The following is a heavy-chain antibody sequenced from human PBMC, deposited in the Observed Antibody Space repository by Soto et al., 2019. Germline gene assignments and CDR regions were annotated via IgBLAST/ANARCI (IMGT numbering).Heavy chain of an antibody. CDR3: ARVSQRVLLWFGELSLEAYDAFNG. CDR2: MEPNSGNT. V-gene: IGHV1-8*01. CDR1: GCTCTSYC. D-gene: IGHD3-10*01. Sequence: SVKVSCKASGCTCTSYCINGVREAIGQGLEWMGRMEPNSGNTGDAQKFQGRITMTSNSAISTAYMELSSRRSEDTAVYDCARVSQRVLLWFGELSLEAYDAFNGWG. J-gene: IGHJ3*01.